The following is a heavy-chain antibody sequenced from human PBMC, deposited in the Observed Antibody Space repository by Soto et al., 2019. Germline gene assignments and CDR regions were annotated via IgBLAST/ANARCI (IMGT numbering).Heavy chain of an antibody. CDR3: GRSGTEARFYYYYYMDV. J-gene: IGHJ6*03. CDR2: INHSGST. CDR1: GGSFSGYY. D-gene: IGHD3-16*01. Sequence: QVQLQQWGAGLLKPSETLSLTCAVYGGSFSGYYWSWIRQPPGKGLEWIGEINHSGSTNYNPSLKSRVAITVDTSKNQHSLQLSSVTAAATAVYYCGRSGTEARFYYYYYMDVWGKGTTVTVSS. V-gene: IGHV4-34*01.